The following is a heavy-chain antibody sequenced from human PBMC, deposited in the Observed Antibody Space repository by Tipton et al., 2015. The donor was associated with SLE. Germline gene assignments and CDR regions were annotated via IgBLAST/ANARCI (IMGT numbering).Heavy chain of an antibody. Sequence: GSLRLSCAASGFTFSSYAMSWVRQVPGKGLEWVSAISGSGGRTYYADSVKGRFTISRENSKNTLYLQMNSLRAEDTAVYYCARDNDYGDVFDYWGQGTLVTVSS. CDR2: ISGSGGRT. V-gene: IGHV3-23*01. J-gene: IGHJ4*02. CDR1: GFTFSSYA. CDR3: ARDNDYGDVFDY. D-gene: IGHD4-17*01.